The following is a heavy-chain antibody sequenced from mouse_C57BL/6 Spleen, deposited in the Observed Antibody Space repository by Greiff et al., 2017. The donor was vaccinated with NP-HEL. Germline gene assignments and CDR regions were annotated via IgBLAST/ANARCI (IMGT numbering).Heavy chain of an antibody. D-gene: IGHD1-1*01. J-gene: IGHJ4*01. CDR2: IDPEDGET. Sequence: EVKLVESGAELVKPGASVKLSCTASGFNIKDYYMHWVKQRTEQGLEWIGRIDPEDGETKYAPKFQGKATITADTSSNTAYLQLSSLTSDDTAVYYCARSPPLLRYAMDYWGQGTSVTVSS. CDR3: ARSPPLLRYAMDY. V-gene: IGHV14-2*01. CDR1: GFNIKDYY.